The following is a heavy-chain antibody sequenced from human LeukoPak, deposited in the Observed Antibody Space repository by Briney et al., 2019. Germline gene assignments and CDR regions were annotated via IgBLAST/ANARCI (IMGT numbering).Heavy chain of an antibody. CDR2: ISGSSGTI. D-gene: IGHD3-16*01. CDR1: GFTFSTYS. CDR3: ARRSEFGVLYYMDV. Sequence: GGSLRLSCAASGFTFSTYSMNWVRQAPGKGLEWVSYISGSSGTIYYADSVKGRFTIFRDNAKNSLYLQMNSLRAEDTAVYYCARRSEFGVLYYMDVWGKGTTVTVS. V-gene: IGHV3-48*01. J-gene: IGHJ6*03.